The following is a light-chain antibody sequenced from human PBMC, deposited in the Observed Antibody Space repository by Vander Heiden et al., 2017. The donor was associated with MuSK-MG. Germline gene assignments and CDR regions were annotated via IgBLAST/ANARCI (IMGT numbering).Light chain of an antibody. CDR2: AAS. CDR1: QSISNR. J-gene: IGKJ1*01. V-gene: IGKV1-39*01. Sequence: DVQMTRSPSSLSASVGDRVTITCRASQSISNRLNWYRQKPGRTPWLLIYAASGLQSGVPSRFSGSGSGTDFTLTISSLQPEDFATYYCQQTYSSSWTFGQGTTVEI. CDR3: QQTYSSSWT.